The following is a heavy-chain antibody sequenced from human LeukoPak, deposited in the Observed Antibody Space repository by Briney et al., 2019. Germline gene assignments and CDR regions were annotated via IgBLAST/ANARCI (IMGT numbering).Heavy chain of an antibody. CDR2: IYTSGST. D-gene: IGHD3-3*01. Sequence: SETLSLTCTVSGGSISSYYWSWIRQPPGKGLEWIGHIYTSGSTNYNPSLKSRVTISVDTSKNQFSLKLSSVTAADTAVYYCARQSATYDFWSGYYKGYYYYYMDVWGKGTTVTVSS. V-gene: IGHV4-4*09. J-gene: IGHJ6*03. CDR3: ARQSATYDFWSGYYKGYYYYYMDV. CDR1: GGSISSYY.